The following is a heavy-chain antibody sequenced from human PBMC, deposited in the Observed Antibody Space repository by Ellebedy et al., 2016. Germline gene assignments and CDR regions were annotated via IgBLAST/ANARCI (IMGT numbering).Heavy chain of an antibody. CDR3: AREGYCSGGSCYNAFDI. Sequence: GSLRLXCAVYGGSFSGYYWSWIRQPPGRGLEWIGEINHSGSTNYNPSLKSRVTISVDTSKNQFSLKLSSVTAADTAVYYCAREGYCSGGSCYNAFDIWGQGTMVTVSS. CDR1: GGSFSGYY. CDR2: INHSGST. J-gene: IGHJ3*02. D-gene: IGHD2-15*01. V-gene: IGHV4-34*01.